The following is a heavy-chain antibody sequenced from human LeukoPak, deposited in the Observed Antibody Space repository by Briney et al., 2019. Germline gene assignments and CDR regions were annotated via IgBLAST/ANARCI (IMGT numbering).Heavy chain of an antibody. V-gene: IGHV3-49*04. CDR1: GFTFGDYA. CDR2: IRSKAYGGTT. D-gene: IGHD4-17*01. CDR3: TRTTADYAKYYYYMDV. J-gene: IGHJ6*03. Sequence: PGGSLRLSCTASGFTFGDYAMSWVRQAPGKGLEWVGFIRSKAYGGTTEYAAFVKGRFTISRDDSKSIAYLQMNSLKTEDTAVYYCTRTTADYAKYYYYMDVWGKGTTVTVSS.